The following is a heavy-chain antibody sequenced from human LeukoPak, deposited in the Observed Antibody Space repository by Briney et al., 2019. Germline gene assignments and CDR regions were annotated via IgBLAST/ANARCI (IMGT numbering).Heavy chain of an antibody. D-gene: IGHD1-7*01. CDR1: RGSISSGGYY. Sequence: PSQTLSLTRTVSRGSISSGGYYWSWIPQHPGEGLEWIGYIYYSGSTYYNPSLKSRVTISVDTSKNQFSLKLSSVSAADTAVYYCARGELELRGLYSNFDYWGQGTLVTVSS. CDR3: ARGELELRGLYSNFDY. CDR2: IYYSGST. J-gene: IGHJ4*02. V-gene: IGHV4-31*03.